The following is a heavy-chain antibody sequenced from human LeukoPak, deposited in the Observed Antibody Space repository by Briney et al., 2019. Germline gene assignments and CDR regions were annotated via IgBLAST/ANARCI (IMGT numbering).Heavy chain of an antibody. CDR3: ARDPYNGSYGDDYYYYMDV. CDR1: GFTFSIYG. Sequence: GGTLRLSCEVSGFTFSIYGMSWVRQAPGKGLEWVSAITGSGGRTYYADSVKGRFTISRDNSRDRLYLETNSLRAEDTAVYYCARDPYNGSYGDDYYYYMDVWGKGTTVTISS. V-gene: IGHV3-23*01. CDR2: ITGSGGRT. D-gene: IGHD1-26*01. J-gene: IGHJ6*03.